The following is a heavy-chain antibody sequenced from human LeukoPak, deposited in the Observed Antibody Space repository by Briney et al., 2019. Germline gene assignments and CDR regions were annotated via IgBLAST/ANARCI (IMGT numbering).Heavy chain of an antibody. CDR1: GGSISSYY. D-gene: IGHD6-13*01. CDR3: AGGGSSRTLNWFDP. V-gene: IGHV4-59*01. CDR2: IYYSGST. Sequence: SETLSLTCTVSGGSISSYYWSWIRQPPGKGLEWIGYIYYSGSTNYNPSLKSRVTISVDTSKNQFSLKLSSVTAADTAVYYCAGGGSSRTLNWFDPWGQGTLVTVSS. J-gene: IGHJ5*02.